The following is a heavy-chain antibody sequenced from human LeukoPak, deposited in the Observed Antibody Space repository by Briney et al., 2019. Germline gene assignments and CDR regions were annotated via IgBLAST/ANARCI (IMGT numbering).Heavy chain of an antibody. CDR3: AKDAAGPEY. CDR2: IWYDGSNK. CDR1: GFTFSSYG. Sequence: GRSLRLSCAASGFTFSSYGMHWVRQAPGKGLEWVAVIWYDGSNKYYADSVKGRFTISRDNSKNTLYLQMNSLRAEDTAVYYCAKDAAGPEYWGQGTLVTVSS. V-gene: IGHV3-33*06. J-gene: IGHJ4*02. D-gene: IGHD6-13*01.